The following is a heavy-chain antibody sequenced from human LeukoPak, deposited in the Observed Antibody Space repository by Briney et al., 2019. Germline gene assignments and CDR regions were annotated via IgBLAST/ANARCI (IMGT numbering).Heavy chain of an antibody. CDR1: AVSISSYY. D-gene: IGHD3-10*01. V-gene: IGHV4-59*01. J-gene: IGHJ6*02. CDR3: ARVGGSGSYYYAMDV. CDR2: IYCSGST. Sequence: PSETLSLTCTVSAVSISSYYWSWIRQPPGKGLEWIGYIYCSGSTNYNPSLKSRVTISVDTSKNQFSLKLSSVTAADTAVYYCARVGGSGSYYYAMDVWGQGTTVTVSS.